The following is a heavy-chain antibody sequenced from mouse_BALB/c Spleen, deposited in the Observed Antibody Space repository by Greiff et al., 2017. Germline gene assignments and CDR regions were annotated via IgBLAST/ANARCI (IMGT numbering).Heavy chain of an antibody. J-gene: IGHJ2*01. Sequence: EVKLVESGGGLVQPGGSRKLSCAASGFTFSSFGMHWVRQAPEKGLEWVAYISSGSSTIYYADTVKGRFTISRDNPKNTLFLQMTSLRSEDTAMYYCARYYGNYFDYWGQGTTLTVSA. CDR2: ISSGSSTI. CDR1: GFTFSSFG. D-gene: IGHD2-1*01. CDR3: ARYYGNYFDY. V-gene: IGHV5-17*02.